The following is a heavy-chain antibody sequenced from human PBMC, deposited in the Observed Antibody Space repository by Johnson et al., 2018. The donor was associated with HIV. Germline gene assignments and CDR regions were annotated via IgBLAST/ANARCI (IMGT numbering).Heavy chain of an antibody. CDR2: IWYDGTNE. D-gene: IGHD2-8*02. CDR3: ARDLVRASHDYDM. CDR1: GFTFSSYW. Sequence: QVQLVESGGGLVQPGGSLRLSCAASGFTFSSYWMSWVRQAPGKGLEWVAVIWYDGTNEYSADSVKGRFTISRDNSKNTLYLQMTSLRAEDTSVYYCARDLVRASHDYDMWGQGTMVTVSS. V-gene: IGHV3-33*08. J-gene: IGHJ3*02.